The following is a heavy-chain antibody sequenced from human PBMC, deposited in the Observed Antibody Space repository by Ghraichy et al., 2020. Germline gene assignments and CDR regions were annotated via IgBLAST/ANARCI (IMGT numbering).Heavy chain of an antibody. D-gene: IGHD6-19*01. J-gene: IGHJ4*02. CDR2: IKSKTDGATT. CDR3: TTEYNRGWYLDY. Sequence: GGSLRLSCAASGFTFSNAWMSWVRQAPGKGLEWVGRIKSKTDGATTDYAAPVKGRFTISRDDSKKTLYLQMNSLKTEDTAVYYCTTEYNRGWYLDYWGQGTLVTVSS. CDR1: GFTFSNAW. V-gene: IGHV3-15*01.